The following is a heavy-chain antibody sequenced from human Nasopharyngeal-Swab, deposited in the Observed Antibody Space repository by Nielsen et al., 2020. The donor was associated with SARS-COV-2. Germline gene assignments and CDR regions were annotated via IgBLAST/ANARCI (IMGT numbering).Heavy chain of an antibody. Sequence: GGSLRLSCAASGFMFSSYEMNWVRQAPGKGLEWISYISTTTATIYYADSVKGRFTISRDNAKNSLYLQMNSLRAEDTAVYYCAREVPYSGHDDAFDIWGQGTMVTVSA. J-gene: IGHJ3*02. CDR1: GFMFSSYE. D-gene: IGHD5-12*01. V-gene: IGHV3-48*03. CDR2: ISTTTATI. CDR3: AREVPYSGHDDAFDI.